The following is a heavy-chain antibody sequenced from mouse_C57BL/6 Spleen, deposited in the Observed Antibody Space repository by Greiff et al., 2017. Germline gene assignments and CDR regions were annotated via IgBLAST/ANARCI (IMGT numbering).Heavy chain of an antibody. CDR3: ARSYGNGYYAMDY. CDR2: INPNNGGT. D-gene: IGHD2-1*01. J-gene: IGHJ4*01. Sequence: VQLKQPGPELVKPGASVKIPCKASGYTFTDYNMDWVKQSHGKSLEWIGDINPNNGGTIYNQKFKGKATLTVDKSSSTAYMELRSLTSEDTAVYYCARSYGNGYYAMDYWGQGTSVTVSS. V-gene: IGHV1-18*01. CDR1: GYTFTDYN.